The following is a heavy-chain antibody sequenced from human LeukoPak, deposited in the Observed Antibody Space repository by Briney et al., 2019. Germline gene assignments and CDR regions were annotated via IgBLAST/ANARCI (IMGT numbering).Heavy chain of an antibody. CDR3: AKHPVELRYYYMDA. V-gene: IGHV3-23*01. J-gene: IGHJ6*03. Sequence: GSLRLSCAGSGFTFSNYALDLVPQAPGEGLEWGSAISGSGGSTYYADSVRGRFTISRDNSKNTLYLQMNSLRAEDTAVYYCAKHPVELRYYYMDAWGKGTTVTVSS. CDR1: GFTFSNYA. CDR2: ISGSGGST. D-gene: IGHD1-7*01.